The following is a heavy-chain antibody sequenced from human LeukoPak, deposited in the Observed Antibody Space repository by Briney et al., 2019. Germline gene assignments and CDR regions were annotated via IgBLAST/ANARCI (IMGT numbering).Heavy chain of an antibody. CDR3: AKDGYSGYDWGVDY. Sequence: GGSLRLSCAASGFTFSNYAMSWVRQAPGKGLEWVSAISGSGGRTYYADSVKGRFTVSRDNSKNTLYLQMNSLRAEDTAVYYCAKDGYSGYDWGVDYWGQGTVVTVSS. J-gene: IGHJ4*02. CDR2: ISGSGGRT. CDR1: GFTFSNYA. V-gene: IGHV3-23*01. D-gene: IGHD5-12*01.